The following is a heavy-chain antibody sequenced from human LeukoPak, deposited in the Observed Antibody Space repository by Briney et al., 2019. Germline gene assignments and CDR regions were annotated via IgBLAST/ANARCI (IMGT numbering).Heavy chain of an antibody. CDR3: AKDAVAPGSGGDYFAY. CDR2: ITANGDST. V-gene: IGHV3-23*01. Sequence: GGSLRLSCAASGFTFGSNAMTWVRQAPGKGLEWVSVITANGDSTYYADSVKGRFTISRDNSKNTLSLQMNSLRAEDTAVYYCAKDAVAPGSGGDYFAYWGQGTLVTVSS. D-gene: IGHD3-10*01. CDR1: GFTFGSNA. J-gene: IGHJ4*02.